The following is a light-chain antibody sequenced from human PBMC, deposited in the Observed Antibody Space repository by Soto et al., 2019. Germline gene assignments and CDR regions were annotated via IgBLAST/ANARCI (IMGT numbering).Light chain of an antibody. Sequence: QSVLTQPRSVSGSPGQSVTISCTGTSSDLASYDLVSWYQQHPGTAPKLIIYEVTKRPSGVSTRFSGSKSGNTASLTISGLQAVDEAKSYCCSFAGFNDVFGHGPKVTVL. J-gene: IGLJ1*01. CDR1: SSDLASYDL. V-gene: IGLV2-23*02. CDR3: CSFAGFNDV. CDR2: EVT.